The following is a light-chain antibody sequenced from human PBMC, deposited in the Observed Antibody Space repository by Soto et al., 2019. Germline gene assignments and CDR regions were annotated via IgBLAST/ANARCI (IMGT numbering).Light chain of an antibody. Sequence: DIQLTQSPCFLSASVGDRVTITCRASQGISTYLVWYQQKTGKAPNLLIYTASTLQSGVPSRFTGSGSGTEFSLTVSSLQPEDSATYYCQQIYDYPLTFGGGTKVDI. CDR2: TAS. CDR3: QQIYDYPLT. CDR1: QGISTY. J-gene: IGKJ4*01. V-gene: IGKV1-9*01.